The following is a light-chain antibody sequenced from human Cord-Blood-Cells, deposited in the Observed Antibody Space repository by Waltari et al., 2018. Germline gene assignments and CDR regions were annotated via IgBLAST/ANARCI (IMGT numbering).Light chain of an antibody. CDR2: GAS. CDR3: QQYGSSPPVYT. V-gene: IGKV3-20*01. J-gene: IGKJ2*01. CDR1: QSVSSSY. Sequence: EIVLTQSPGTLSLSPGERATLHCRASQSVSSSYLAWYQQKPGQAPRLLIYGASSRATGIPDRFSGSGSGTDFTLTISRLEPEDFAVYYCQQYGSSPPVYTFGQGTKLEIK.